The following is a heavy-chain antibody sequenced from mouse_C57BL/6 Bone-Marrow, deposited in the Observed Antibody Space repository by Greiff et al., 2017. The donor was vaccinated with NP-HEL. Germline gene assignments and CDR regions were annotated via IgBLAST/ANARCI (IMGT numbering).Heavy chain of an antibody. CDR1: GYTFTSYW. D-gene: IGHD1-1*01. J-gene: IGHJ3*01. Sequence: QVQLQQPGAELVKPGASVKLSCKASGYTFTSYWMQWVKQRPGQGLEWIGEIDPSDSYTNYHQKFKGKATLTVDTSSSTAYMQLSSLTSEDSAVYYCARDGSSEGFAYGGQGTLVTVSA. CDR3: ARDGSSEGFAY. V-gene: IGHV1-50*01. CDR2: IDPSDSYT.